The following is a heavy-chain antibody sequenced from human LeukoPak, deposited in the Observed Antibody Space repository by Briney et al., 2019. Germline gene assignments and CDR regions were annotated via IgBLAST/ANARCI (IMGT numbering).Heavy chain of an antibody. CDR1: GGSISSSSYY. V-gene: IGHV4-39*01. Sequence: PSETLSLTCTVSGGSISSSSYYWGWIRQPPGKGLGWIGSIYYSGSTYYNPSLKSRVTISVDTSKNQFSLKLSSVTAADTAVYYCASHRVGATAFYYFDYWGQGTPVTVSS. J-gene: IGHJ4*02. CDR2: IYYSGST. CDR3: ASHRVGATAFYYFDY. D-gene: IGHD1-26*01.